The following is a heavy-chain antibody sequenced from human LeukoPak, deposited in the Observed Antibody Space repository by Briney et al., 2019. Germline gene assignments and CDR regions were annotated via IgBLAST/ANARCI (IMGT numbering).Heavy chain of an antibody. D-gene: IGHD6-19*01. Sequence: SETLSLTCTVSGGSISSHYWSWIRQPPGKGLEWIGYIYYSGSTNYNPSLKSRVTISVDTSKNQFSLKLSSVTAADTAVYYCARRVAGGIYGMDVWGQGTTVTVSS. CDR3: ARRVAGGIYGMDV. CDR2: IYYSGST. CDR1: GGSISSHY. V-gene: IGHV4-59*08. J-gene: IGHJ6*02.